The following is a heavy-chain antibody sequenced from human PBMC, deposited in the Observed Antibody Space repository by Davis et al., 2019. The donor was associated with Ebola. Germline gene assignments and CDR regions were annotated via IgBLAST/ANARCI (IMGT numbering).Heavy chain of an antibody. CDR3: ARQGTTSWDS. V-gene: IGHV5-51*01. CDR2: IYTGDSDT. J-gene: IGHJ4*02. Sequence: GESLKISCKDSGKSFTSHWIGWVRQMPGKGLEWMGIIYTGDSDTRYSPSFRGQVTISADKSIKTVFLQWSSLKASDTATYYCARQGTTSWDSWGQGTLVTVSS. CDR1: GKSFTSHW. D-gene: IGHD2-2*01.